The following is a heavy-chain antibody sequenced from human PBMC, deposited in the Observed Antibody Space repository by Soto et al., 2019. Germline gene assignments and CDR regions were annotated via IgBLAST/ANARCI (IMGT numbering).Heavy chain of an antibody. D-gene: IGHD3-22*01. CDR3: ARVDYSDRGYFDY. Sequence: PWGSLRLSCAASGFTFSPYTFGCFRQSPGKGLESLSFITNSKTYIYYADSVKGRFTISRDDAGNSPYLQMNSLRAEDTAIYYCARVDYSDRGYFDYWGQGALVTVSS. CDR2: ITNSKTYI. J-gene: IGHJ4*02. V-gene: IGHV3-21*01. CDR1: GFTFSPYT.